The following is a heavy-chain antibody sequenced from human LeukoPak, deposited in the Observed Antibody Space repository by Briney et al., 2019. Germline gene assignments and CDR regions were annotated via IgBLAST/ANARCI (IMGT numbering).Heavy chain of an antibody. Sequence: GGSLRLSCSVSGFTFSDYEVNWVRQAPGKGLEWVSSISSSSSYIYYADSVKGRFTISRDNAKNSLYLQMNSLRAEDTAVYYCARARSSSSSWEDWGQGTLVTVSS. CDR3: ARARSSSSSWED. CDR1: GFTFSDYE. CDR2: ISSSSSYI. J-gene: IGHJ4*02. V-gene: IGHV3-21*01. D-gene: IGHD6-13*01.